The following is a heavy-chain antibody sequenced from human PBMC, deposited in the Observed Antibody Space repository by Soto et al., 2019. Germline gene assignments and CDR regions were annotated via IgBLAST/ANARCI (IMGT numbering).Heavy chain of an antibody. D-gene: IGHD1-1*01. V-gene: IGHV1-18*01. CDR3: ARGRYGDY. CDR1: GYTFTSYG. J-gene: IGHJ4*02. Sequence: QVHLVQSGAEVKKPGASVKVSCKASGYTFTSYGITWVRQAPGQGLEWMGWISAHNGNTDYAQKLQGRVIVTRDTSKSSAYMELRSLRSDDTDVYYCARGRYGDYWGQGALVPVSS. CDR2: ISAHNGNT.